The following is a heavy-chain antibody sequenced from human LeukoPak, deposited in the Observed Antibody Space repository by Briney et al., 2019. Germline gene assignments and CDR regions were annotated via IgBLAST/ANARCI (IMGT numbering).Heavy chain of an antibody. CDR1: GGSLSSYY. CDR2: IYTSGST. J-gene: IGHJ3*02. Sequence: PSETLSLTCTVSGGSLSSYYWIWIRHPAGKGLEWIGRIYTSGSTNYNPSLKSRVTMSVDTSKNHFSLKLSSVTAADTAVYYCARLRRFLDYAFDIWGQGTMVTVSS. V-gene: IGHV4-4*07. CDR3: ARLRRFLDYAFDI. D-gene: IGHD3-3*01.